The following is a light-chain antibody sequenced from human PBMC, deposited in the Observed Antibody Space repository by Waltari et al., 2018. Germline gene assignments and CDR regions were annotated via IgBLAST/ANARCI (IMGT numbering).Light chain of an antibody. Sequence: SYELTQPSSVSVSPGQTARITCSGDLRTKTYTRWLQQKPGQTPVLVIYKDNERPSGIPERFSGSSSGTTVTLTIAGAQVEDEADYYCYSAADNNWVFGGGTKLTVL. V-gene: IGLV3-27*01. CDR2: KDN. J-gene: IGLJ3*02. CDR3: YSAADNNWV. CDR1: LRTKTY.